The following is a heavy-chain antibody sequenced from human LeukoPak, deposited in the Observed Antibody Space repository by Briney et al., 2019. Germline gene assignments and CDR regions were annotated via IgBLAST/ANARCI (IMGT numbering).Heavy chain of an antibody. J-gene: IGHJ4*02. CDR2: IYYNGII. Sequence: PSETLSLTCIVSGDSITNRYWSLIRRPPGKGLEWIGYIYYNGIINYNPSLKSRVTISVDTSRDQFSMKLNSVTAADTAVYYCARGGGDSSSSQDFDYWGQGTLVTVSS. CDR3: ARGGGDSSSSQDFDY. D-gene: IGHD6-13*01. V-gene: IGHV4-59*11. CDR1: GDSITNRY.